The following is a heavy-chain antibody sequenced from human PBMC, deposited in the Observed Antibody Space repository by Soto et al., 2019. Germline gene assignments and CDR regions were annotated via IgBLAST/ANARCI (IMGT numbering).Heavy chain of an antibody. CDR1: GFTFKDYA. Sequence: DVHLMESGGDLVQPGGSVRLSCVASGFTFKDYAMTWVRQAPGQGLEWVSAIGSSGTLTYYADSVRGRVTISRDNSKSLXXXXXXXXXXXXXXXXXXXTIATTGWYIRGHFDHWGQGTLLTVSS. D-gene: IGHD6-19*01. CDR2: IGSSGTLT. CDR3: XTIATTGWYIRGHFDH. V-gene: IGHV3-23*01. J-gene: IGHJ4*02.